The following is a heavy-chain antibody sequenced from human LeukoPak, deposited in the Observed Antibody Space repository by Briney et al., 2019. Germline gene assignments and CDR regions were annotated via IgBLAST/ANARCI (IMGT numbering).Heavy chain of an antibody. CDR2: ISAYNGNT. CDR1: GYTFTSYG. CDR3: ARDSYYDILTGYYYYYYGMDV. J-gene: IGHJ6*01. V-gene: IGHV1-18*01. D-gene: IGHD3-9*01. Sequence: ASVKVSCKASGYTFTSYGISWVRQAPGQGLEGMGWISAYNGNTNYAQKLQGRVTMTTDTSTRTDYMELRSLRSDDTAVYSCARDSYYDILTGYYYYYYGMDVWGQGTTVTVSS.